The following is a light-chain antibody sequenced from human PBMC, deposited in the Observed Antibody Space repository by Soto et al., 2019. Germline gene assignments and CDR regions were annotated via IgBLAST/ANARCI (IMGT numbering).Light chain of an antibody. CDR3: LQSLQFPLT. CDR1: QSVLYSSNNKNY. V-gene: IGKV4-1*01. J-gene: IGKJ4*01. CDR2: WAS. Sequence: DIVMTQSPDSLAVSLGERATINCKSSQSVLYSSNNKNYLAWYQQKPGQPPKLLIYWASTRESGVPDRFSGSGSGTDFTLKISRVEAEDVGVYYCLQSLQFPLTFGGGTKVEIK.